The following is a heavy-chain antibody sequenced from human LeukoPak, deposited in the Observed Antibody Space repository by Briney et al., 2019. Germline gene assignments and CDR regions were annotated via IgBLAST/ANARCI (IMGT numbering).Heavy chain of an antibody. J-gene: IGHJ4*02. Sequence: GGSLRLSCAASGFTVSSNYMSWVRQAPGKGLEWVSVIYSGGSTYYADSVKGRFTISRDNSKNTLYLQMNSLRAEDTAVYYCARDSGYYDSSGYYYDVDYWGQGTLVTVSS. CDR3: ARDSGYYDSSGYYYDVDY. CDR2: IYSGGST. V-gene: IGHV3-66*02. CDR1: GFTVSSNY. D-gene: IGHD3-22*01.